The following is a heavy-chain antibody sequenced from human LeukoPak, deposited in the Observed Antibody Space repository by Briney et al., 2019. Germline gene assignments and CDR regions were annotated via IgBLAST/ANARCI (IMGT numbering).Heavy chain of an antibody. CDR3: ARRGYSSGADY. Sequence: SETLSLTCTVSGGSISGYYWSWIRQPPGKGLEWIGYIYYSGSTNYNPSLKSRVTISVDTSKNQFSLKLSSVTAADTAVYYCARRGYSSGADYWGQGTLVTVSS. CDR1: GGSISGYY. J-gene: IGHJ4*02. V-gene: IGHV4-59*08. CDR2: IYYSGST. D-gene: IGHD6-19*01.